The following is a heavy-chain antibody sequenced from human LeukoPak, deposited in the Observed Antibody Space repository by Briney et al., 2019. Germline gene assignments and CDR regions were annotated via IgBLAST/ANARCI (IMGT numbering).Heavy chain of an antibody. Sequence: GASLKVSCKASGYTFTGDYMHWGRQAPGQGLEWMGWIIPTSGGTNYAQKFQGRVTMTRDTSISTAYMELTRLTSDDTAVYYCARATSAAGPFDNWGQGTLVTVSS. CDR1: GYTFTGDY. CDR2: IIPTSGGT. J-gene: IGHJ4*02. V-gene: IGHV1-2*02. CDR3: ARATSAAGPFDN. D-gene: IGHD6-13*01.